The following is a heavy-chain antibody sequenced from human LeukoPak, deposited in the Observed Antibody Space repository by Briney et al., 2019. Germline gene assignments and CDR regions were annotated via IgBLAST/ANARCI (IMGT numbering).Heavy chain of an antibody. V-gene: IGHV3-30*04. J-gene: IGHJ4*02. CDR1: GFTFSSYA. D-gene: IGHD5-24*01. CDR2: ISYDGSNK. Sequence: PGGSLRLSCAASGFTFSSYAMHWVRQAPGKGLEWVAVISYDGSNKYYADSVKGRFTISRDNSKNTLYLQMNSLRAEDTAVYYCARDDGDGYNFPGDYWGQGTLVTVSS. CDR3: ARDDGDGYNFPGDY.